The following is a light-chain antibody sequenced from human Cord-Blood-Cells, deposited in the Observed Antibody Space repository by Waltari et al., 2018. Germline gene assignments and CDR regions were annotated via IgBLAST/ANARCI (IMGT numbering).Light chain of an antibody. Sequence: QSALTQPASVSGSPGQSITISCTGTSSDFGGYNYVSWSQQHPGKAPKLMIYEVSNRPSGVSNRFSGSKSGNTASLTISGLQAEDEADYYCSSYTSSSTWVFGGGTKLTVL. CDR3: SSYTSSSTWV. J-gene: IGLJ3*02. CDR2: EVS. V-gene: IGLV2-14*01. CDR1: SSDFGGYNY.